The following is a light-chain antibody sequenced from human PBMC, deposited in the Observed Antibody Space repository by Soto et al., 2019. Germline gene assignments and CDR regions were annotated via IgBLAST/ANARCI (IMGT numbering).Light chain of an antibody. J-gene: IGKJ5*01. Sequence: EIVLTQSPATLSLSPGERATLSCRASQSVSNNLAWYQQKPGQAPRLLIFDAFNRATGTPARFSGSGSGTDFTLTISSLEPEDFAFYYCQHRNNWPPGFGQGTRLDIK. CDR1: QSVSNN. V-gene: IGKV3-11*01. CDR2: DAF. CDR3: QHRNNWPPG.